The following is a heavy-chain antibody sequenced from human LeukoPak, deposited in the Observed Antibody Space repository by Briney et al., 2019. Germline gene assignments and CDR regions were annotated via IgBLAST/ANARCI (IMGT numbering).Heavy chain of an antibody. CDR3: ATSESQTRFDY. CDR2: IFPGDSDT. CDR1: GYSFTTYW. Sequence: GESLKISCKGSGYSFTTYWIGWVRQLPGKGLEWIGIIFPGDSDTTYSPSLQGQVTISADKSINTAYLQWSSLRASDTAMYYCATSESQTRFDYWGQGTPVTVSS. D-gene: IGHD1/OR15-1a*01. V-gene: IGHV5-51*01. J-gene: IGHJ4*02.